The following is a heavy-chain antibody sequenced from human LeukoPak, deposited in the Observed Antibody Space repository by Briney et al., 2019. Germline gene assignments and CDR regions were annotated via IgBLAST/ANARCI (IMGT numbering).Heavy chain of an antibody. V-gene: IGHV1-18*01. CDR1: GYTSTTYG. D-gene: IGHD3-16*02. CDR2: ISAYNGNT. J-gene: IGHJ4*02. Sequence: ASVRVSSTASGYTSTTYGISWVRHAPGQGVEWMGCISAYNGNTNYVQKLQGRVTLTTDTPTSTAYMELRSLRSDDTAVYYCARTPKPSYYDYVWGSYRYSDYFDYWGQGTLVTVSS. CDR3: ARTPKPSYYDYVWGSYRYSDYFDY.